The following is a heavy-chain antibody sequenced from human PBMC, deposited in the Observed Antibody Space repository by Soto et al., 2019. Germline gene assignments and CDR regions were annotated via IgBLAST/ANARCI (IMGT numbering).Heavy chain of an antibody. D-gene: IGHD6-25*01. Sequence: SETLCLTCTVSGGTISSYYWSWIRQPPGKGLEWIGYIYYSGSTNYNPSLKSRVTISVDTSKNQFSLKLSSVTAADTAVYYCARLYGFSGFDYWGQGTLVTVSS. CDR3: ARLYGFSGFDY. CDR2: IYYSGST. J-gene: IGHJ4*02. V-gene: IGHV4-59*08. CDR1: GGTISSYY.